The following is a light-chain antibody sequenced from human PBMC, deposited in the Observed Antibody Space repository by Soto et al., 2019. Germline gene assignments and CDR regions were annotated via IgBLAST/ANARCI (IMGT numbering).Light chain of an antibody. V-gene: IGKV2-28*01. CDR3: MQALQTPLT. CDR2: LGS. CDR1: QSLLHRSGYNY. J-gene: IGKJ4*01. Sequence: DIVVTQSPLSLPVTPGEPASISCRSSQSLLHRSGYNYLDWYLQRPGQSPQLLISLGSNRASGVPDRFSGSGSGTDFTLKISRVEAEDVGVYFCMQALQTPLTFGGGTRVEIK.